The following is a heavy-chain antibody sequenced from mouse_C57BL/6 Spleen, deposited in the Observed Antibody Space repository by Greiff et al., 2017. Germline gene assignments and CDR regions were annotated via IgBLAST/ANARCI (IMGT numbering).Heavy chain of an antibody. D-gene: IGHD1-1*01. Sequence: EVQLQQSGPELVKPGASVKMSCKASGYTFTDYNMHWVKQSHGKSLEWIGYINPNNGGTSYNQKFKGKATLTVNKSSSTAYMELRSLTSEDSAVYYCARDYGSSYPYYFDYWGQGTTLTVSS. CDR3: ARDYGSSYPYYFDY. CDR1: GYTFTDYN. J-gene: IGHJ2*01. V-gene: IGHV1-22*01. CDR2: INPNNGGT.